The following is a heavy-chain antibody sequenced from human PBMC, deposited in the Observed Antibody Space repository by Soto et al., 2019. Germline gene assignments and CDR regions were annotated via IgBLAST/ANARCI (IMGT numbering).Heavy chain of an antibody. J-gene: IGHJ3*02. CDR2: IYYSGST. Sequence: SETLSLTCTVSGGSISSSSYYWGWIRQPPGKGLEWIGSIYYSGSTYYNPSLKSRVTISVDTSKNQFSLKLSSVTAADTAVYSCPSQRKYSSSWQYGSGIFDIWGQGTMVTVSS. V-gene: IGHV4-39*01. CDR1: GGSISSSSYY. CDR3: PSQRKYSSSWQYGSGIFDI. D-gene: IGHD6-13*01.